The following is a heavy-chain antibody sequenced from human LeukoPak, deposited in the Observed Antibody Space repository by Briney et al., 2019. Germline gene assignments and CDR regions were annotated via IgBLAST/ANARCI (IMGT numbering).Heavy chain of an antibody. Sequence: ASVKVSCKASGGSFNSYIITWVRQAPGQGLEWMGRIIPILNVANFAQKFQGRVTITADKSTNTAHMELSSLRSEDTAVYYCARGLRGYSGYDYGGYWGQGTLVTVSS. CDR1: GGSFNSYI. D-gene: IGHD5-12*01. J-gene: IGHJ4*02. V-gene: IGHV1-69*02. CDR3: ARGLRGYSGYDYGGY. CDR2: IIPILNVA.